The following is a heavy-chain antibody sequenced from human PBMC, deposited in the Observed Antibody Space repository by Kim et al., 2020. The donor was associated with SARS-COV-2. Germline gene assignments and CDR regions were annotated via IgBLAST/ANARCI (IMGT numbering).Heavy chain of an antibody. J-gene: IGHJ4*02. CDR1: GFTFSSYW. CDR3: ARDPRLPIQLWFGGAVAGTSNTFDY. V-gene: IGHV3-74*01. Sequence: GGSLRLSCAASGFTFSSYWMHWVRQAPGKGLVWVSRINSDGSSTSYADSVKGRFTISRDNAKNTLYLQMNSLRAEDTAVYYCARDPRLPIQLWFGGAVAGTSNTFDYWGQGTLVTVSS. D-gene: IGHD6-19*01. CDR2: INSDGSST.